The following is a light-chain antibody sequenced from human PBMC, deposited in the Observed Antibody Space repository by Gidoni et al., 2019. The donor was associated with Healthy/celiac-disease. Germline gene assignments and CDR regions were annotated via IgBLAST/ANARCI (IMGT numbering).Light chain of an antibody. CDR1: SSNIGNNY. CDR3: GTWDSSLSAWV. CDR2: DNN. Sequence: QSVLTQPPPVSAPPGQKVTISCSGSSSNIGNNYVSWYQQLPGTAPKLLIYDNNKRPSGIPDRFSGSKPGTSATLGITGLQTGDEADYYCGTWDSSLSAWVFGGGTKLTVL. V-gene: IGLV1-51*01. J-gene: IGLJ3*02.